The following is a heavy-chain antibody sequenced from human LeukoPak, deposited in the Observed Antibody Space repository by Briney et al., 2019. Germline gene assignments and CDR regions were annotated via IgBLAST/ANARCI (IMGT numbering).Heavy chain of an antibody. V-gene: IGHV4-59*01. CDR3: ARVRGSGKYYYYYMDV. CDR2: IYYSGST. J-gene: IGHJ6*03. Sequence: SETLSLTCTVSGGSITTYYWSWIRQPPGKGLEWIGYIYYSGSTYYNPSLKSRVTISVDTSKNQFSLKLSSVTAADTAVYYCARVRGSGKYYYYYMDVWGKGTTVTISS. D-gene: IGHD3-10*01. CDR1: GGSITTYY.